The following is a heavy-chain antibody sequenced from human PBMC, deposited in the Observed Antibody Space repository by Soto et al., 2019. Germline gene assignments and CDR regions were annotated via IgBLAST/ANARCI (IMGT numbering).Heavy chain of an antibody. Sequence: QVQLQQWGAGLLKPSETLSLTCAVYGGSFSGYYWSWIRQPPGKGLEWIGEINHSGSTNYNPSLKSRXXTXVXXSKNQFSLKLSSVTAADTAVYYCARGGSGLYGMDVWGQGTTVTVSS. CDR3: ARGGSGLYGMDV. V-gene: IGHV4-34*01. CDR2: INHSGST. D-gene: IGHD3-10*01. CDR1: GGSFSGYY. J-gene: IGHJ6*02.